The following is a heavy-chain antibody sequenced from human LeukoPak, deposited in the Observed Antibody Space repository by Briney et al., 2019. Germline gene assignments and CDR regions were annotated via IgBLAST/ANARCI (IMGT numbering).Heavy chain of an antibody. V-gene: IGHV1-2*02. D-gene: IGHD6-13*01. CDR1: GYTFTGYY. CDR3: ARQYSSSWAQFDY. J-gene: IGHJ4*02. CDR2: INPNSGGT. Sequence: GASVKVSCKASGYTFTGYYMHCVRQAPGQGLEWMGWINPNSGGTNYAQKFQGRVTMTRDTSISTAYMELSRLRSDDTAVYYCARQYSSSWAQFDYWGQGTLVTVSS.